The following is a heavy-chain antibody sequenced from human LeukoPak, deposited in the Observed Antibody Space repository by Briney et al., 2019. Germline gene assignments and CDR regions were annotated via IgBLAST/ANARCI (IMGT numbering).Heavy chain of an antibody. CDR1: GFTFSSYS. J-gene: IGHJ4*02. D-gene: IGHD6-13*01. CDR2: ISSSSSYI. Sequence: KPGGSLRLSCAASGFTFSSYSLNWVRQAPGRGLEWVSSISSSSSYIYYADSVKGRFTISRDNAKNSLYLQMNSLRAEDTAVYYCAKEDSSSWDYWGQGTLVTVSS. V-gene: IGHV3-21*04. CDR3: AKEDSSSWDY.